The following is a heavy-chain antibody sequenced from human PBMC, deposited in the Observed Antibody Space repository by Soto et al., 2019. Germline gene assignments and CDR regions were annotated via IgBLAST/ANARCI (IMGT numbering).Heavy chain of an antibody. CDR1: GGSISSSSYY. Sequence: PSETLSLTCTVSGGSISSSSYYWGWIRQPPGKGLEWIGSIYYSGSTYYNPSLKSRVTISVDTSKNQFSLKLSSVTAADTAVYYCARAPPSVYDYVWGSYRYTPFWFDPWGQGTLVTVS. J-gene: IGHJ5*02. CDR2: IYYSGST. CDR3: ARAPPSVYDYVWGSYRYTPFWFDP. D-gene: IGHD3-16*02. V-gene: IGHV4-39*01.